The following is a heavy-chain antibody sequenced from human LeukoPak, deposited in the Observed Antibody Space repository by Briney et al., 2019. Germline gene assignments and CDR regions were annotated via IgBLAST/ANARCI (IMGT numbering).Heavy chain of an antibody. D-gene: IGHD1-26*01. V-gene: IGHV3-30*02. CDR1: GFTFSSYG. J-gene: IGHJ4*02. CDR3: AKITDGELRRFDY. Sequence: PGGSPRLSCAASGFTFSSYGMHWVRQAPGKGLEWVAFIRYDGSNKYYADSVKGRFTISRDNSKNTLYLQMNSLRAEDTAVYYCAKITDGELRRFDYWGQGTLVTVSS. CDR2: IRYDGSNK.